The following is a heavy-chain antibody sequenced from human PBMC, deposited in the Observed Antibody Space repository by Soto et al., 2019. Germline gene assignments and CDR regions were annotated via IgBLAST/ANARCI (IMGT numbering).Heavy chain of an antibody. CDR2: IRNKANSYTT. V-gene: IGHV3-72*01. D-gene: IGHD5-12*01. CDR3: AVDIVGTGSY. Sequence: GGSLRLSCAASGVTCSDHYMDWVRQAPGEGLEWVGRIRNKANSYTTEYAASVKGRFTISRDDSKNTLYLQMNSLKTGDTAVYYCAVDIVGTGSYWGQGTLVTVSS. J-gene: IGHJ4*02. CDR1: GVTCSDHY.